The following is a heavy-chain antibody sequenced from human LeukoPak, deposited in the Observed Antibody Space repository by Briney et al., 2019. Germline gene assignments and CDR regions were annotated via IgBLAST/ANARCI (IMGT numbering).Heavy chain of an antibody. CDR3: ARDQHDYGGNGGLDY. D-gene: IGHD4-23*01. CDR1: GGSINSSDYY. Sequence: PSETLSLTCTVSGGSINSSDYYWGWIRQPPGKGLEWIGSIYYSGSTYYNPSLKSRVTISLDTSKNQFSLKLISVTAADTAVYYCARDQHDYGGNGGLDYWGQGTLVTVSS. J-gene: IGHJ4*02. V-gene: IGHV4-39*07. CDR2: IYYSGST.